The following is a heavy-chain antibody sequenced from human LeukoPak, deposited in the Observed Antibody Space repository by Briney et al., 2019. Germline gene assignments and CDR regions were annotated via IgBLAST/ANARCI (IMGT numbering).Heavy chain of an antibody. CDR1: GYTLTELS. D-gene: IGHD4-17*01. V-gene: IGHV1-24*01. J-gene: IGHJ5*02. Sequence: GASVKVSCKVSGYTLTELSMHWVRQAPGKGLEWMGGFDPEDGETIYAQKFQGRVTMTEDTSTDTAYMELSSLRSEDTAVYYCATVIEYGMTTVISNWFDPWGQGTLVTVSS. CDR2: FDPEDGET. CDR3: ATVIEYGMTTVISNWFDP.